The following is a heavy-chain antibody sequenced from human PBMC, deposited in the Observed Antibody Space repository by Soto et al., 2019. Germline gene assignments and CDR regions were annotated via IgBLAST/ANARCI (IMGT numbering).Heavy chain of an antibody. CDR3: AKKVNSGSGSQYFDY. V-gene: IGHV3-23*01. CDR1: GFTFSSYS. D-gene: IGHD3-10*01. CDR2: FRAGGDDGTT. Sequence: GALRLSCVASGFTFSSYSMSWVRQAPGKGLEWVSGFRAGGDDGTTYYADSVKGRFTISRDNSKNTLFLQMNSLRAEDTAIYYCAKKVNSGSGSQYFDYFGQGTLVTVSS. J-gene: IGHJ4*02.